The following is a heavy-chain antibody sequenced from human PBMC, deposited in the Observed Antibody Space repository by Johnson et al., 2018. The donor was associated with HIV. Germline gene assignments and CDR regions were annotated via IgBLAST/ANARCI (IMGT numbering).Heavy chain of an antibody. Sequence: VQLVESGGGVVRPGGSLRLACAASGFTFDDYGMSWVRQAPGKGLEWVSGISWNSDSIAYADSVKGRFTISRDNSKNTLYLQMNSLRAEDTAVYYCAREDSSSPAAAFDIWGQGQWSPSLQ. D-gene: IGHD6-6*01. J-gene: IGHJ3*02. V-gene: IGHV3-20*04. CDR1: GFTFDDYG. CDR3: AREDSSSPAAAFDI. CDR2: ISWNSDSI.